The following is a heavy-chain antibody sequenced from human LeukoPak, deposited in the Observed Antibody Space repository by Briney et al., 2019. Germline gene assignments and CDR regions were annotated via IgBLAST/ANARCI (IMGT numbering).Heavy chain of an antibody. J-gene: IGHJ5*02. CDR2: IIPIFGTA. V-gene: IGHV1-69*06. Sequence: GASVTVSFKASGYTFTIYGISWVRQAPGQGLEWMGGIIPIFGTANYAQKFQGRVTITADKSTSTAYMELNNLRPEDTALYYCARESHEGATRAYNWFDPWGQGTLVSVSS. D-gene: IGHD1-26*01. CDR3: ARESHEGATRAYNWFDP. CDR1: GYTFTIYG.